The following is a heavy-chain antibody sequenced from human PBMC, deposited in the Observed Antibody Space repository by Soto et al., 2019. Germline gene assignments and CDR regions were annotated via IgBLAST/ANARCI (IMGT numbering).Heavy chain of an antibody. V-gene: IGHV3-23*01. J-gene: IGHJ4*02. Sequence: GSVRLSCAASGFTFSNYAMTWVRQAPGKGLEWVSAISSGGTYTDYADSVKGRFTLSRDNSKNMVYLQMHSLRAEDTAVYHCAKESSGYNYGFYNYFDYWGQGTLVTVSS. CDR2: ISSGGTYT. CDR3: AKESSGYNYGFYNYFDY. CDR1: GFTFSNYA. D-gene: IGHD5-18*01.